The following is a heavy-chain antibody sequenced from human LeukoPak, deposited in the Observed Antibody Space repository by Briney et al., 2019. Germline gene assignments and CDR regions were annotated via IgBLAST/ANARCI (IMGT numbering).Heavy chain of an antibody. CDR2: MNPNSGNT. J-gene: IGHJ5*02. D-gene: IGHD3-3*01. CDR1: GCTFTRYD. Sequence: ASVKVSCKASGCTFTRYDINWVRQATGQGLEWMGWMNPNSGNTGYAQKFQGRVTMTRNTSISTAYMELSSLRSEDTAVYYCVFTIFVVVIRNWFDPWGQGTLVTVSS. CDR3: VFTIFVVVIRNWFDP. V-gene: IGHV1-8*01.